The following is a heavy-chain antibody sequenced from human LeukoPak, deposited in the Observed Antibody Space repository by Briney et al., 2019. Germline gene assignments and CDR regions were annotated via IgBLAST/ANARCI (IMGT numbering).Heavy chain of an antibody. J-gene: IGHJ6*02. V-gene: IGHV4-38-2*02. D-gene: IGHD2-15*01. Sequence: SETLSLTCTVSGYSISSGYYWGWIRQPPGKGLEWIGSIYHSGSTYYNPSLKSRVTISVDTSKNQFSLKLSSVTAADTAVYYCASARRRLGYCSGGSCYGMDVWGQGTTVTVSS. CDR3: ASARRRLGYCSGGSCYGMDV. CDR2: IYHSGST. CDR1: GYSISSGYY.